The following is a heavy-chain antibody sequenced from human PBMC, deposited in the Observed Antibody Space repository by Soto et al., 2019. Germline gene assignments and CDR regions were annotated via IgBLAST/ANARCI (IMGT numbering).Heavy chain of an antibody. Sequence: GGSLRLSCAASGFTFSSYGMHWVRQAPGKGLEWVAVIWYDGSNKYYADSVKGRFTISRDNSKNTLYLQMNSLRAEDTAVYYCARDAHRVLRFLGSSVKYYMDVWGKGTTVTVSS. CDR3: ARDAHRVLRFLGSSVKYYMDV. D-gene: IGHD3-3*01. CDR2: IWYDGSNK. CDR1: GFTFSSYG. V-gene: IGHV3-33*01. J-gene: IGHJ6*03.